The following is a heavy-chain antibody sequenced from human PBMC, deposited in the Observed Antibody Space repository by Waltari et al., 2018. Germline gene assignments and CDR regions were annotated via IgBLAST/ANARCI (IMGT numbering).Heavy chain of an antibody. J-gene: IGHJ6*02. V-gene: IGHV3-15*01. D-gene: IGHD6-19*01. CDR2: IKSKTYGGTT. Sequence: EVQLVESGGGLVKPGGSLRLSCAASGFTFSNAWMSWVRQAPGKGLEWVGRIKSKTYGGTTDYAAPVKGRFTISRDDSKNTLYLQMNSLKTEDTAVYYCTTDSIAVAGPVYYYYGMDVWGQGTTVTVSS. CDR3: TTDSIAVAGPVYYYYGMDV. CDR1: GFTFSNAW.